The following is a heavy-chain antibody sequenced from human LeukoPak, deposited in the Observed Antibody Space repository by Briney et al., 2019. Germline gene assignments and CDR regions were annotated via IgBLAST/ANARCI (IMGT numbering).Heavy chain of an antibody. V-gene: IGHV1-24*01. CDR3: ATDRIRTYYFDY. J-gene: IGHJ4*02. D-gene: IGHD5-18*01. CDR1: GYTLTELS. CDR2: FDPEDGET. Sequence: ASVKVSCKVSGYTLTELSMHWVRQAPGKGREWMGGFDPEDGETIYAQKFQGRVTMTEDTSTDTAYMELSSLRSEDTAVYYCATDRIRTYYFDYWGQGTLVTVSS.